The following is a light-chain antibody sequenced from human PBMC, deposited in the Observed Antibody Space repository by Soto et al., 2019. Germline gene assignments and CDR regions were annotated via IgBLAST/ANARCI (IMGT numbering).Light chain of an antibody. CDR3: QQYNNWWT. J-gene: IGKJ1*01. CDR1: QSVSSN. V-gene: IGKV3-15*01. Sequence: EIVMTQSPATLSVSPGERATLSCRASQSVSSNLAWYQQIPGQAPRLLIYGASTRATGIPARFSGSGSGTEFTLTISSLQSEDFAVYYCQQYNNWWTFGQGSRVEIK. CDR2: GAS.